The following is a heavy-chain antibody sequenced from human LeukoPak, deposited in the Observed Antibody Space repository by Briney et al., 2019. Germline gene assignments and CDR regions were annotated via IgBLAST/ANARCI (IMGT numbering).Heavy chain of an antibody. Sequence: GGSLKLSCAASGFPISSYGMAWVRQAPGKGLEWMAVISNDGTRKYYADSVKGRFTISRDNSKNTLYLQMNSLRVEDMAVYYCAKDLTELTLALNCWGQGTLVTVSS. D-gene: IGHD3-9*01. V-gene: IGHV3-30*18. J-gene: IGHJ4*02. CDR2: ISNDGTRK. CDR3: AKDLTELTLALNC. CDR1: GFPISSYG.